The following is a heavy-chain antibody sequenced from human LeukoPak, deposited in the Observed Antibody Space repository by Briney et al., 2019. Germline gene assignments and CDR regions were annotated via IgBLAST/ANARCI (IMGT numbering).Heavy chain of an antibody. CDR1: GFIFSKFG. D-gene: IGHD2-15*01. Sequence: GGSLRLSCAASGFIFSKFGMHWVRQAPGKGLEWVTYISYDGINKGYADSVRGRFTISRDNAKNSLYLQMNSLRAEDTAVYYCARTPHCSGGSCYDNWFDPWGQGTLVTVSS. J-gene: IGHJ5*02. V-gene: IGHV3-33*01. CDR3: ARTPHCSGGSCYDNWFDP. CDR2: ISYDGINK.